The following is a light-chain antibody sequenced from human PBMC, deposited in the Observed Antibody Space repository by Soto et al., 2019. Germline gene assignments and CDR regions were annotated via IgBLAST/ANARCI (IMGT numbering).Light chain of an antibody. CDR2: AAS. Sequence: ETVMTQSPATLSLSPGERATLSCRATRSVSSYLAWYRQKPGQAPRLLMSAASSRATGIPDRFSGSGSGTDFTLTISRLEAEDFAVYYCQQSSSSPITFGQGTRLEIK. V-gene: IGKV3-20*01. CDR3: QQSSSSPIT. CDR1: RSVSSY. J-gene: IGKJ5*01.